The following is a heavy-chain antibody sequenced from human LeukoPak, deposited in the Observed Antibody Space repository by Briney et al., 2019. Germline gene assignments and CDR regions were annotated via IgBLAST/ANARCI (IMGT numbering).Heavy chain of an antibody. CDR1: GFTFSSYG. CDR3: ARSYSSSRGTFDY. V-gene: IGHV3-21*01. CDR2: ITSSSSYI. J-gene: IGHJ4*02. D-gene: IGHD6-6*01. Sequence: GGSLRLSCAASGFTFSSYGMNWGRQAPGKGLEWGSSITSSSSYIYYADSVKGRFTISRDNAKNSLYLQMNSLRAEDTAVYYCARSYSSSRGTFDYWGQGTLVTVSS.